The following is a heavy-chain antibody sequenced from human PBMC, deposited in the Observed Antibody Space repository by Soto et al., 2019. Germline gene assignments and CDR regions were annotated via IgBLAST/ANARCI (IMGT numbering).Heavy chain of an antibody. J-gene: IGHJ4*02. CDR2: IYPDDSDT. CDR1: GYTFTTHW. Sequence: GESLKISCQGSGYTFTTHWIGWVRQMPGKGLEWMGIIYPDDSDTRYSPSFQGQVTISADKSTNTAYLQWSSLKASDTAMYYCASRVTTSMDTLGFDYWGQGTPVTVSS. D-gene: IGHD1-1*01. V-gene: IGHV5-51*01. CDR3: ASRVTTSMDTLGFDY.